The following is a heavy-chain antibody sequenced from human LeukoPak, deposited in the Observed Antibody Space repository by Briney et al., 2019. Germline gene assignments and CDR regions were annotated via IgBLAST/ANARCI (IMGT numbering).Heavy chain of an antibody. Sequence: SQTLSLTCTVSGGSISSGDYYWSWIRQPPGKGLEWIGYIYYSGSTNYNPSLKSRVTISVDTSKNQFSLKLSSVTAADTAVYYCARQVAVARADAFDIWGQGTMVTVSS. J-gene: IGHJ3*02. CDR3: ARQVAVARADAFDI. CDR2: IYYSGST. V-gene: IGHV4-30-4*08. D-gene: IGHD6-19*01. CDR1: GGSISSGDYY.